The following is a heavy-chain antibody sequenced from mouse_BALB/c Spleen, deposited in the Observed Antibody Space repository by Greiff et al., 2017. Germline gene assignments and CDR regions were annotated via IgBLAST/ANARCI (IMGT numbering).Heavy chain of an antibody. CDR2: ISSGSSTI. V-gene: IGHV5-17*02. J-gene: IGHJ4*01. Sequence: EVKVVESGGGLVQPGGSRKLSCAASGFTFSSFGMHWVRQAPEKGLEWVAYISSGSSTIYYADTVKGRFTISRDNPKNTLFLQMTSLRSEDTAMYYCARRGVYYGSSYAMDYWGQGTSVTVSS. CDR3: ARRGVYYGSSYAMDY. CDR1: GFTFSSFG. D-gene: IGHD1-1*01.